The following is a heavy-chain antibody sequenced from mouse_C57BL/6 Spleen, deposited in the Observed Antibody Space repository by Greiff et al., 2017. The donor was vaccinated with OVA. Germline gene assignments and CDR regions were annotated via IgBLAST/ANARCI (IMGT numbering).Heavy chain of an antibody. CDR3: ARGDYREDAMDY. V-gene: IGHV3-6*01. CDR1: GYSITSGYY. CDR2: ISYDGSN. D-gene: IGHD2-12*01. Sequence: EVQVVESGPGLVKPSQSLSLTCSVTGYSITSGYYWNWIRQFPGNKLEWMGYISYDGSNNYNPSLKNRISITRDTSKNQFFLKLNSVTTEDTATYYCARGDYREDAMDYWGQGTSVTVSS. J-gene: IGHJ4*01.